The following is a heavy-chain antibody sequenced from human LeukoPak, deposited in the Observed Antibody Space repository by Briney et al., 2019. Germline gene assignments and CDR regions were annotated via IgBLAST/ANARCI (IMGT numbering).Heavy chain of an antibody. Sequence: GGSLRLSCSASGFTFGDYAMSWVRQAPGKGLEWVGFIRSKAYGGTTEYAASVKGRFTISRDDSKSIAYLQMNSLIVEDTSVYYCARENSNWDFDYWGQGTLVTVSS. CDR3: ARENSNWDFDY. D-gene: IGHD1-7*01. CDR2: IRSKAYGGTT. CDR1: GFTFGDYA. V-gene: IGHV3-49*04. J-gene: IGHJ4*02.